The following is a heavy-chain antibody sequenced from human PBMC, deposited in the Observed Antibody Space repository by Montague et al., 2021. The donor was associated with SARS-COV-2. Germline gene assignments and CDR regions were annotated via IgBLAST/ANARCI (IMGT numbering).Heavy chain of an antibody. D-gene: IGHD2-8*01. Sequence: QSGAEVKKPGESLKISCKGSGYSFTSYWIGWVRQMPGKGLEWMGIIYPGDSGLIYSPAFEGQVTTSADKSISTAYLQGNSLKASDTAIYYCAKTDNNGYHWFDPWGQGTLVTVSS. V-gene: IGHV5-51*01. J-gene: IGHJ5*02. CDR3: AKTDNNGYHWFDP. CDR2: IYPGDSGL. CDR1: GYSFTSYW.